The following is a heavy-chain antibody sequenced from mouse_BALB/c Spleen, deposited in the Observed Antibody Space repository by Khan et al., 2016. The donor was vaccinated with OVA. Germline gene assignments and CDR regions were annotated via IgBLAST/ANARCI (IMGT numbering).Heavy chain of an antibody. D-gene: IGHD1-1*01. V-gene: IGHV1-20*02. CDR3: ASIYRSDFDY. J-gene: IGHJ2*01. CDR2: INPHIGET. Sequence: VQLQQSGPELVKPGASVKISCKASGYSFTGYFMNWVMQSHGKSLEWIGRINPHIGETFYNQKFKGKATLTVGESSSTAHMELRSLASEDSAVYCCASIYRSDFDYWGQGTTLTVSS. CDR1: GYSFTGYF.